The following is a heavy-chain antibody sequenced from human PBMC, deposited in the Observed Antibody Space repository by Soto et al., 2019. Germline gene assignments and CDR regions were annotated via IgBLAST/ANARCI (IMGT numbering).Heavy chain of an antibody. CDR3: ASPHLYDSSRYSFDY. CDR1: GYTFSRYD. J-gene: IGHJ4*02. V-gene: IGHV1-8*01. Sequence: ASVKVSCKASGYTFSRYDINWVRQATGQGLEWMGWMTPNSGTTGYAQKFQGRVTMTRNTSISPAYMELSSLRSEDPAVYSCASPHLYDSSRYSFDYWGQGPLVTVSS. CDR2: MTPNSGTT. D-gene: IGHD3-22*01.